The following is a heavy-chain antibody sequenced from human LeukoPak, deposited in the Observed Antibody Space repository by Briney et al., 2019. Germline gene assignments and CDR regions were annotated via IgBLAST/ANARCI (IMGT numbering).Heavy chain of an antibody. Sequence: GASVKVSSKASGGTFSSYAISWVRQAPGQGLECMGGIMPILGTANYAQKFQGRVTITTDESTSTAYMELSSLRAEDTAVYYCARDLSHAGITIFGVVTYDAFDIWGQGTMVTVSS. CDR3: ARDLSHAGITIFGVVTYDAFDI. J-gene: IGHJ3*02. V-gene: IGHV1-69*05. CDR2: IMPILGTA. CDR1: GGTFSSYA. D-gene: IGHD3-3*01.